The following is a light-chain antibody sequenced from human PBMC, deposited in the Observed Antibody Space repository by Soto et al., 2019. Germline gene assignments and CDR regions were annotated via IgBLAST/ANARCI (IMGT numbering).Light chain of an antibody. V-gene: IGKV3-11*01. CDR3: QQRSNWPPL. CDR2: DAS. J-gene: IGKJ4*01. CDR1: QSVSSH. Sequence: EIVLTQSPATLSLSPGERATLSCRASQSVSSHLAWYQQKPGQSPRLLIYDASNRATGIPARFSGSGSGTDFTLTISSLEPEDFAVYYCQQRSNWPPLFGGGTKVDIK.